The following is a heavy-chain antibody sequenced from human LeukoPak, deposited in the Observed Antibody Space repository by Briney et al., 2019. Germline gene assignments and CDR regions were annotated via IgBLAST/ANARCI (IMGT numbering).Heavy chain of an antibody. J-gene: IGHJ4*02. D-gene: IGHD1-26*01. Sequence: GGSLRLSCAASGFTVSSNCMSWVRQAPGKGLEWVSLIYSGGTTYYADSVKGRFTISRDNSKNTLYLQMDSLRAEDTAVYYCARGKLGAATLDYWGRGTLVTVSS. CDR3: ARGKLGAATLDY. CDR1: GFTVSSNC. V-gene: IGHV3-53*01. CDR2: IYSGGTT.